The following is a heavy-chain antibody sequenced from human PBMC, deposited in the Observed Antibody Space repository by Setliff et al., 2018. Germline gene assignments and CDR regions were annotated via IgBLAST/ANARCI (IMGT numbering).Heavy chain of an antibody. CDR3: ARDYQGGWFDP. Sequence: PSETLSLTCTISGGFTSSFYWSWIRQAPGKGLEWIGYVDHSGSTNFSPSLKSQGTISVDTSKTQVSLTLTSVTAADTAVYYCARDYQGGWFDPWGPGTLVTVSS. V-gene: IGHV4-59*01. CDR1: GGFTSSFY. CDR2: VDHSGST. D-gene: IGHD3-16*01. J-gene: IGHJ5*02.